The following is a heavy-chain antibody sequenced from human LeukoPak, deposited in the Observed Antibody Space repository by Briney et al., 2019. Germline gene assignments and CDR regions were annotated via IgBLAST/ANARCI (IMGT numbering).Heavy chain of an antibody. D-gene: IGHD6-19*01. CDR3: ARGADSSGRFDY. CDR2: INHSGST. CDR1: GGSFSGCY. J-gene: IGHJ4*02. V-gene: IGHV4-34*01. Sequence: SETLSLTCAVYGGSFSGCYWSWIRQPPGKGLEWIGEINHSGSTNYNLSLKSRVTISVDTSKNQFSLKLSSVTAADTAVYYCARGADSSGRFDYWGQGTLVTVSS.